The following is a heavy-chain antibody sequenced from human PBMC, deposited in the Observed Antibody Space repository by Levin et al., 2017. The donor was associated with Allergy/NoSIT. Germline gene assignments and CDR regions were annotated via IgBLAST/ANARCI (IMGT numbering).Heavy chain of an antibody. CDR2: FYYSGSS. Sequence: ASETLSLTCTVSGDSTSSSNYYWGWIRQPPGKGLEWIGSFYYSGSSYYNPSLKSRVTISVDTSKKQFSLKLSSVTAADTAVYYCARHGGLLNQGFPMDRGVINPIDYWGQGTLVTVSS. V-gene: IGHV4-39*01. J-gene: IGHJ4*02. CDR1: GDSTSSSNYY. CDR3: ARHGGLLNQGFPMDRGVINPIDY. D-gene: IGHD3-10*01.